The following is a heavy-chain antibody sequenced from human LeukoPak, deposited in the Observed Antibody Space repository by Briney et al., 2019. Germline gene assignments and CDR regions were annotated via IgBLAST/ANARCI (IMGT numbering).Heavy chain of an antibody. CDR1: GFTFSSYS. V-gene: IGHV3-21*01. CDR2: ISSTSYYI. CDR3: AGLRLGY. J-gene: IGHJ4*02. Sequence: GGSLRLSCAASGFTFSSYSMNWVRQAPGKGLEWVSSISSTSYYIYYADSVKGRFTISRDNAENSLYLQMDSLRAEDTAVYYCAGLRLGYWGQGTLVTASS.